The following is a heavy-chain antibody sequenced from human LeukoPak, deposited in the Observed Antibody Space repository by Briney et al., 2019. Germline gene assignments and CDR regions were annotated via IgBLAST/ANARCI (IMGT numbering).Heavy chain of an antibody. J-gene: IGHJ3*02. D-gene: IGHD5-18*01. CDR2: ISSSSSYI. V-gene: IGHV3-21*01. Sequence: PGGSLRLSCAASGFTFSSYSMNWVRRAPGKGLEWVSSISSSSSYIYYADSVKGRFTISRDNAKNSLYLQMNSLMAEDTAVYYLSRDFGASREYSDAFDIWGQGTTVTVSS. CDR3: SRDFGASREYSDAFDI. CDR1: GFTFSSYS.